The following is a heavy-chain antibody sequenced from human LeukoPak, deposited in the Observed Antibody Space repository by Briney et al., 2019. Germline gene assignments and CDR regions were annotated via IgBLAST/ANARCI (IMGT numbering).Heavy chain of an antibody. CDR3: ARERGGGGFGVVIKRSYYYMDV. D-gene: IGHD3-3*01. CDR1: NYSISSGYY. J-gene: IGHJ6*03. Sequence: SETLSLTCTVSNYSISSGYYWGWIRQPPGKGLEWIASVYRSGSTYYKSSLKSRVRISVDTSKNQFSLHLTSVTAADTAVYYCARERGGGGFGVVIKRSYYYMDVWGKGTTVTVSS. CDR2: VYRSGST. V-gene: IGHV4-38-2*02.